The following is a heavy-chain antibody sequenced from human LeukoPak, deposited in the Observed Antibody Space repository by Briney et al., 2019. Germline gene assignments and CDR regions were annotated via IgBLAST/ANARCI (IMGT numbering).Heavy chain of an antibody. CDR1: GFPLRNYD. CDR2: IDTAGET. J-gene: IGHJ4*02. CDR3: ARALLYDILSGHFHIDS. D-gene: IGHD3-9*01. V-gene: IGHV3-13*01. Sequence: PGGSLRLSCAASGFPLRNYDIHWVRQTPGRGGEWVTAIDTAGETYYAGSVKGRFTISRDNAKNALDLQMNSLRAGDTAVYYCARALLYDILSGHFHIDSWGKGSLVTVSS.